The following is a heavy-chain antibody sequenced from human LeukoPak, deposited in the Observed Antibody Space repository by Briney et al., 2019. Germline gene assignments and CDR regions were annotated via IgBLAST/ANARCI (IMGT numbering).Heavy chain of an antibody. J-gene: IGHJ4*02. Sequence: GSLRLSCVVSGFTFSTSAMSWVRQAPGKGLVWVSRISPTGSTTSYADSVKGRFTVSRDNAKNTLYLQVNNLRAEDTAVYYCARGPNSNWSGLDFWGQGTLLTVSS. D-gene: IGHD6-6*01. V-gene: IGHV3-74*01. CDR2: ISPTGSTT. CDR3: ARGPNSNWSGLDF. CDR1: GFTFSTSA.